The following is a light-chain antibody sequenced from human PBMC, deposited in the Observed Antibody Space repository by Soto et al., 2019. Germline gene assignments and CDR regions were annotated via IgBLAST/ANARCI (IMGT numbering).Light chain of an antibody. CDR3: KQYNSXPLT. V-gene: IGKV3D-15*01. CDR1: QSVGSD. Sequence: EIAMTQSPATLSVSPGEIATLSCRAIQSVGSDLACYQQKPGQDPRLVIYDILTRATGVPTRISGSGSGTEFTLTLSRLQSEDFAVYYSKQYNSXPLTFGGGTKV. J-gene: IGKJ4*01. CDR2: DIL.